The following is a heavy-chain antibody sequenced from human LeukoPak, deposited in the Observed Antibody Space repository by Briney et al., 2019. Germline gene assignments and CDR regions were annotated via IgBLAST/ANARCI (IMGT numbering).Heavy chain of an antibody. CDR1: GDSISDFY. V-gene: IGHV4-59*13. CDR2: ISSSGNS. CDR3: AGVFRGAVTSNWFDP. J-gene: IGHJ5*02. D-gene: IGHD3-3*01. Sequence: SETLSLTCTVSGDSISDFYWTWIRQTPGKGLEWIGFISSSGNSNYSPSLESRVSFSLDTSKSQFSLSLKSVTAADTAVYYCAGVFRGAVTSNWFDPWGQGILVTVSS.